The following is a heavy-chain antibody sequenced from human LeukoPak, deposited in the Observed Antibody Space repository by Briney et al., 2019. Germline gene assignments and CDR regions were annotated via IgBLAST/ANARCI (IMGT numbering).Heavy chain of an antibody. J-gene: IGHJ3*02. V-gene: IGHV3-30*04. CDR2: ISYDGSNK. CDR1: GFTFSSYA. CDR3: AREANEWLHAFDI. Sequence: PGRSLRLSCAASGFTFSSYAMHWVRQAPGKGLEWVAVISYDGSNKYYADSVKGRFTISRDNSKNTLYLQMNSLRAEDTAVYYCAREANEWLHAFDIWGQGTMVTVSS. D-gene: IGHD3-3*01.